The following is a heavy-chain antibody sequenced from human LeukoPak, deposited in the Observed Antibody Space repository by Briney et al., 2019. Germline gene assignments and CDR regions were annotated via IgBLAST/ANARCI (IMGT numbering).Heavy chain of an antibody. D-gene: IGHD3-22*01. CDR2: IYSGGST. CDR3: ARGYDSSGYYYDFDY. V-gene: IGHV3-66*02. J-gene: IGHJ4*02. Sequence: PGGSLRLSCAASGFTVSSNYMSWVRQATGKGLEWVSVIYSGGSTYYADSVKGRFTISRDNSKNTLYLQMNSLRAEDTAVYYCARGYDSSGYYYDFDYWGQGTLVTVSS. CDR1: GFTVSSNY.